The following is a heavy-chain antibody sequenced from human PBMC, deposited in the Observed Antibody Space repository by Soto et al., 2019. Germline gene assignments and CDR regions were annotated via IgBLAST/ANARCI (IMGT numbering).Heavy chain of an antibody. CDR3: ARGDIVVVVAATPIYYYYGMDV. V-gene: IGHV4-4*02. J-gene: IGHJ6*02. CDR1: GGSISSSNW. CDR2: IYHSGST. D-gene: IGHD2-15*01. Sequence: SETLSLTCAVSGGSISSSNWWSWVRQPPGKGLEWIGEIYHSGSTNYNPSLKSRVTISVDKSKNQFSLKLSSVTAADTAVYYCARGDIVVVVAATPIYYYYGMDVWGQGTTVTVSS.